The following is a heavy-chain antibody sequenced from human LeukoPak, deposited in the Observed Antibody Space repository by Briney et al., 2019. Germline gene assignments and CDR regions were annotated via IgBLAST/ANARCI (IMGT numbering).Heavy chain of an antibody. CDR2: ISPSGGST. V-gene: IGHV1-46*01. Sequence: ASVKVSCKAFGYTFTSNYMHWVRQAPGQGPEWMGVISPSGGSTTYAQKFQGRVTLTRDMSTSTDYLELSSLRSEDTAVYYCARDQGFSMVRGPETPYYYYMDVWGKGTTVTISS. CDR3: ARDQGFSMVRGPETPYYYYMDV. D-gene: IGHD3-10*01. J-gene: IGHJ6*03. CDR1: GYTFTSNY.